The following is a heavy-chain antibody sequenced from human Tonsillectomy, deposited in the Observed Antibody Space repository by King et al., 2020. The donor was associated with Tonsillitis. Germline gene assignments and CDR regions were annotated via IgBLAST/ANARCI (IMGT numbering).Heavy chain of an antibody. CDR1: GGSISSYY. J-gene: IGHJ4*02. V-gene: IGHV4-59*01. CDR3: ARGGAATSTRVFDY. D-gene: IGHD3-16*01. CDR2: IYYSGST. Sequence: QLQESGPGLVKPSETLSLTCTVSGGSISSYYWSWIRQPPGKGLEWIGYIYYSGSTNYNPSLKSRVTISVDTSKNQFSLKLSSVTAADTAVYSCARGGAATSTRVFDYWGQGTLVTVSS.